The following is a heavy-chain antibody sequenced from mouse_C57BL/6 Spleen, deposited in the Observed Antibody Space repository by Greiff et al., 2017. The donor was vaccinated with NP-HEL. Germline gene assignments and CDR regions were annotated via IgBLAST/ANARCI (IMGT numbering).Heavy chain of an antibody. Sequence: VQLQQSGPELVKPGASVKMSCKASGYTFTDYNMHWVKQSHGKSLEWIGYINPNNGGTSYNQKFKGKATLTVNKSSSTAYMELRSLTSEDSAVYYCASGEDYGRSRYAMDYWGQGTSVTVSS. D-gene: IGHD1-1*01. V-gene: IGHV1-22*01. J-gene: IGHJ4*01. CDR3: ASGEDYGRSRYAMDY. CDR1: GYTFTDYN. CDR2: INPNNGGT.